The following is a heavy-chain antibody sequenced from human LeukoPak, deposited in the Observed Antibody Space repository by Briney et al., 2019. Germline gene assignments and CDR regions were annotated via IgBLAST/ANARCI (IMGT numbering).Heavy chain of an antibody. CDR1: GFTFDDYA. D-gene: IGHD6-6*01. CDR2: ISWNSGSI. CDR3: AKGLVGSSIADFFDY. J-gene: IGHJ4*02. Sequence: GGSLRLSCAASGFTFDDYAMHWVRQAPGKGLEGVSGISWNSGSIGYADSVKGRFTISRDNAKNSLYLQMNSLRGEDMALYYCAKGLVGSSIADFFDYWGQGILVTVSS. V-gene: IGHV3-9*03.